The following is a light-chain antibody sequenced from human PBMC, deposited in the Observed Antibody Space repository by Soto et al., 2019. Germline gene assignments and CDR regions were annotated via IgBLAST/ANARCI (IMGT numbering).Light chain of an antibody. Sequence: QSVLTQPASVSGSPGQSITSSCTGTSSDVGGYNYVSWYQQHPGKAPKLMIFEVSNRPSGVSNRFSGSKSGSTASLTISGLQAEDDADYYCSSYTSPNAPVVFGGGTKLTVL. V-gene: IGLV2-14*01. J-gene: IGLJ2*01. CDR2: EVS. CDR1: SSDVGGYNY. CDR3: SSYTSPNAPVV.